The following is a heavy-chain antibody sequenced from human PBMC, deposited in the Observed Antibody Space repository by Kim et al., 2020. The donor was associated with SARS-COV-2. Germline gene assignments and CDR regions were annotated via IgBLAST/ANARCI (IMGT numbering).Heavy chain of an antibody. Sequence: SETLSLTCTVSGGSISSYYWSWIRQPPGKGLEWIGYIYYSGSTNYNPSLKSRVTISVDTSKNQFSLKLSSVTAADTAVYYCASAVWFGEFIYDYWGQGTLVTVSS. J-gene: IGHJ4*02. CDR1: GGSISSYY. D-gene: IGHD3-10*01. V-gene: IGHV4-59*08. CDR3: ASAVWFGEFIYDY. CDR2: IYYSGST.